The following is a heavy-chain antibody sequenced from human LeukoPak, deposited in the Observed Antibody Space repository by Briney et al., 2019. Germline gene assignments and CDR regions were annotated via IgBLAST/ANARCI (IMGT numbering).Heavy chain of an antibody. V-gene: IGHV4-34*01. CDR3: ARGTNVVVPAAIADYYYYYGMDV. D-gene: IGHD2-2*02. CDR1: GFTFSSYA. CDR2: INHSGST. Sequence: GSLRLSCAASGFTFSSYAMSWIRQPPGKGLEWIGEINHSGSTNYNPSLKSRVTISVDTSKNQFSLKLSSVTAADTAVYYCARGTNVVVPAAIADYYYYYGMDVWGQGTTVTVSS. J-gene: IGHJ6*02.